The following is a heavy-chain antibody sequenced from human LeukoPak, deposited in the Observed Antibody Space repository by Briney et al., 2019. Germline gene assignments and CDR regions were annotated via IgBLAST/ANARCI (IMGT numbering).Heavy chain of an antibody. CDR2: INSDGSST. D-gene: IGHD1-14*01. CDR1: GFTFSSYW. V-gene: IGHV3-74*01. Sequence: GGSLRLSCAASGFTFSSYWMHWVRQAPGKGLVWVSRINSDGSSTAYADSVKGRFTISRDDAKNTLYLQMNSLRAEDTAVYYCVREPQAEYYFDYWGQGTLVTVSS. CDR3: VREPQAEYYFDY. J-gene: IGHJ4*02.